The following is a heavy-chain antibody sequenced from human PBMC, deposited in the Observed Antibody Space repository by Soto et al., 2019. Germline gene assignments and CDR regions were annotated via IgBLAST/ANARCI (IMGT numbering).Heavy chain of an antibody. CDR1: GFTFSSYA. J-gene: IGHJ4*02. D-gene: IGHD6-13*01. CDR3: ARRSSSWYFDY. V-gene: IGHV3-23*01. CDR2: ISGSGGST. Sequence: EVQLLESGGGLVQPGGSLRLSCAASGFTFSSYAMNWVRQAPGKGLEWVSVISGSGGSTYYADSVKGRFTISRDNSKNTLYLQMNSLSAEDTAVYYCARRSSSWYFDYCGQGTLVTVSS.